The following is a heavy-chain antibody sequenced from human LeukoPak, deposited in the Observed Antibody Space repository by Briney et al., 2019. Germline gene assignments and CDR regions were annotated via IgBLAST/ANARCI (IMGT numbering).Heavy chain of an antibody. CDR2: IYYSGST. V-gene: IGHV4-59*11. J-gene: IGHJ4*02. D-gene: IGHD3-3*01. CDR1: GVSISSHY. Sequence: SETLSLTCTVSGVSISSHYWSWIRQPPGKGLEWIGYIYYSGSTNYNPSLKSRATMSVDTSKNQLSLKLSSVTAADTAVYYCARHSWSGYPFDYWGQGTLVTVSS. CDR3: ARHSWSGYPFDY.